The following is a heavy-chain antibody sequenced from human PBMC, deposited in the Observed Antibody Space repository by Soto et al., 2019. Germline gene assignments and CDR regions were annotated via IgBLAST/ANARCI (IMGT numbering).Heavy chain of an antibody. CDR3: RTGIKDY. CDR1: GFTFSSYA. V-gene: IGHV3-30-3*01. CDR2: ISYDGSNK. D-gene: IGHD1-1*01. Sequence: WGSLILSCAASGFTFSSYAMHWVRQAPGKGLEWVAVISYDGSNKYYADSVKGRFTISRDNSKNTLYLQMNSLRAEDTAVYYCRTGIKDYWGQGTLVTVSS. J-gene: IGHJ4*02.